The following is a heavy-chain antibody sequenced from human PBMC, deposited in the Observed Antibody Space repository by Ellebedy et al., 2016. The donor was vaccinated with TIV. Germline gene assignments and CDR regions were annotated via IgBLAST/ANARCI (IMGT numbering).Heavy chain of an antibody. Sequence: GESLKISXKGSGYSFTSYWISWVRQMPGKGLEWMGRIDPSDSYTNYSPSFQGHVTISADKSISTAYLQWSSLKASDTAMYYCARRAVYYYYYGMDVWGQGTTVTVSS. CDR3: ARRAVYYYYYGMDV. CDR2: IDPSDSYT. J-gene: IGHJ6*02. CDR1: GYSFTSYW. V-gene: IGHV5-10-1*01.